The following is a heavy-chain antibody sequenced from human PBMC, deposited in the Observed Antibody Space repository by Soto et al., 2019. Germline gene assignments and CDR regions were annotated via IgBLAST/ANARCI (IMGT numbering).Heavy chain of an antibody. Sequence: PGESLKISCKGSGYSFTSYWIGWVRQMPGKGLEWMGIIYPGDSDTRYSPSFQGQVTISADKSISTAYLQWSSLKASDTAMYYRARLGRPEDYDILTGPIDYWGQGTLVTVSS. CDR2: IYPGDSDT. D-gene: IGHD3-9*01. J-gene: IGHJ4*02. V-gene: IGHV5-51*01. CDR3: ARLGRPEDYDILTGPIDY. CDR1: GYSFTSYW.